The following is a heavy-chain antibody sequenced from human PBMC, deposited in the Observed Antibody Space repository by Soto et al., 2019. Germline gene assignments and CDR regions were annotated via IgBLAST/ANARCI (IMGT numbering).Heavy chain of an antibody. CDR3: ARDQGRVLAEPITIFGFDP. CDR2: IIPIFGTA. CDR1: GGTFSSYA. V-gene: IGHV1-69*13. Sequence: ASVKVSCKASGGTFSSYAISWVRQAPGQGLEWMGGIIPIFGTANYAQKFQGRVTITADESTSTAYMELSSLRSEDTAVYYCARDQGRVLAEPITIFGFDPWGQGTLVTVSS. J-gene: IGHJ5*02. D-gene: IGHD3-3*01.